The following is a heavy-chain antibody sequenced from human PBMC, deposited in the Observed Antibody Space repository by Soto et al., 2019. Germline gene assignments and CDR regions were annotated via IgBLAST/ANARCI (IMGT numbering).Heavy chain of an antibody. Sequence: QVQLVESGGGVVQPGRSLRLSCAASGFTFSSYAMHWVRQAPGKGLEWVAVISYDGSNKYYADSVKGRFTISRDNSKNXLYLQMNSLRAEDTAVYYCAREYSSSPYYYYGMDVWGQGTTVTVSS. V-gene: IGHV3-30-3*01. D-gene: IGHD6-6*01. CDR1: GFTFSSYA. CDR3: AREYSSSPYYYYGMDV. J-gene: IGHJ6*02. CDR2: ISYDGSNK.